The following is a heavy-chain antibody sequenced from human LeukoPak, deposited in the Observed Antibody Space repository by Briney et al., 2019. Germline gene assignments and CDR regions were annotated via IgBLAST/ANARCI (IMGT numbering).Heavy chain of an antibody. V-gene: IGHV1-18*01. CDR2: ISGSNGST. CDR1: GYTFTTYG. J-gene: IGHJ6*02. CDR3: ARIGGKAVTGTGWLDYYGMDV. D-gene: IGHD6-19*01. Sequence: ASVKVSCKTSGYTFTTYGISWVRQAPGQGLEWMGWISGSNGSTNYAQKFQGRVTMTTDTSTSTASMELRSLRSDDTAVYYCARIGGKAVTGTGWLDYYGMDVWGQGTTVTVSS.